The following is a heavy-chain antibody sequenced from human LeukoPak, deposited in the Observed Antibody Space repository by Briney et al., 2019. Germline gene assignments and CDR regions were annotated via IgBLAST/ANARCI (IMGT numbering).Heavy chain of an antibody. CDR2: IYYSGST. V-gene: IGHV4-61*01. CDR3: AREGYCSGGSCYSNDAFDI. J-gene: IGHJ3*02. D-gene: IGHD2-15*01. CDR1: GGSVSSGSYY. Sequence: SETLSLTCTVSGGSVSSGSYYWSWIRQPPGKGLEWIGYIYYSGSTNYNPSLKSRVTISVDTSKNQFSLKLSSVTAADTAVYYCAREGYCSGGSCYSNDAFDIWGQGTMVTVSS.